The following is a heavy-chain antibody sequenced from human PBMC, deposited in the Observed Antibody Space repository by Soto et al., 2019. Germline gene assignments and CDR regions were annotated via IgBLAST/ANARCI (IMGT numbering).Heavy chain of an antibody. J-gene: IGHJ3*02. Sequence: QVQLVQSGAEVKKPGASVKVSCKASGYTFTSYAMHWVRQAPGHRLEWMGWINAGNGNTKYSQKFQGRVTITRDTSASTAYMELSRLRSEDTAVYYCAKTELGYCSGGSCPEDAFDIWGQGTMVTVSS. CDR3: AKTELGYCSGGSCPEDAFDI. CDR1: GYTFTSYA. V-gene: IGHV1-3*01. CDR2: INAGNGNT. D-gene: IGHD2-15*01.